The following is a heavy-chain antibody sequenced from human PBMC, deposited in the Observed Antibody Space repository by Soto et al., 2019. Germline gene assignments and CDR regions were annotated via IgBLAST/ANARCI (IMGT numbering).Heavy chain of an antibody. D-gene: IGHD2-2*01. Sequence: QVQLVQSGAEVKKPGASVKVSCKASGYTFTSYGISWVRQAPGQGLEWMGWISAYNGNTNYAQKLQGSVTMTTDTPTSTAYMELRSRRSDDTAGYYWARDGLRGGMCTSCYATDYWGQGTLVTVSS. J-gene: IGHJ4*02. CDR3: ARDGLRGGMCTSCYATDY. V-gene: IGHV1-18*01. CDR1: GYTFTSYG. CDR2: ISAYNGNT.